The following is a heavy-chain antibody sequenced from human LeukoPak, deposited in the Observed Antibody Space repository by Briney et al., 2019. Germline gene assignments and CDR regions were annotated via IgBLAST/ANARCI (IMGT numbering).Heavy chain of an antibody. CDR3: ARDRAVVPAAADSFDI. Sequence: PSETLSLTCTVSGGSISSYYWSWIRQPPGKGLEWIGYIYYSGSTNYNPSLKSRVTMSVDTSKNQFSLKLSSVTAADTAVYYCARDRAVVPAAADSFDIWCQGTMVTVSS. CDR2: IYYSGST. CDR1: GGSISSYY. J-gene: IGHJ3*02. V-gene: IGHV4-59*12. D-gene: IGHD2-2*01.